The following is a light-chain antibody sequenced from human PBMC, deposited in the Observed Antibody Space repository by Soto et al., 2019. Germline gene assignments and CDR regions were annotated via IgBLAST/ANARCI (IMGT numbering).Light chain of an antibody. V-gene: IGLV2-14*01. Sequence: QSALTQPASVSGSPGQSIPISCIGYSSNIGGYNYVSWHQQHPGKAPKVVIYDVSNRPSGVSDRFSGSKSGNTASLTFFGLQAEDEADYYCSSYTSSSTYVFGTGTKVTVL. J-gene: IGLJ1*01. CDR2: DVS. CDR3: SSYTSSSTYV. CDR1: SSNIGGYNY.